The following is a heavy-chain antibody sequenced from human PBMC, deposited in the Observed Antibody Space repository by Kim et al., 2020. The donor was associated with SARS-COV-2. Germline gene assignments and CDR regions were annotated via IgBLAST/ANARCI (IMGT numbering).Heavy chain of an antibody. D-gene: IGHD1-26*01. V-gene: IGHV4-31*02. CDR3: ARDLGIEYGLDV. J-gene: IGHJ6*02. Sequence: YYNPSLKSRVTISLDTSKNRFSLEVTSVTAADTAVYYCARDLGIEYGLDVWGQGTTVTVSS.